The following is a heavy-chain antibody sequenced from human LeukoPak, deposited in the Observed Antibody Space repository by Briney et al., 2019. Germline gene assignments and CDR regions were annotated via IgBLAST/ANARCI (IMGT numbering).Heavy chain of an antibody. J-gene: IGHJ6*02. CDR2: ICTSGST. CDR1: GGSISSYY. CDR3: ARHGYCSGGSCYFDYYYGMDV. D-gene: IGHD2-15*01. V-gene: IGHV4-4*07. Sequence: SETLSLTCTVSGGSISSYYWSWIRQPAGKGLEWIGRICTSGSTNYNPSLKSRVTMSVDTSKNQLSLKLSSVTAADTAVYYCARHGYCSGGSCYFDYYYGMDVWGQGTTVTVSS.